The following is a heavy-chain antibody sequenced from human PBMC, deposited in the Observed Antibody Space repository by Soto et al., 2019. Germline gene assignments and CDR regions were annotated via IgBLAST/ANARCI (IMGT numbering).Heavy chain of an antibody. CDR2: INSDGSRT. D-gene: IGHD3-22*01. CDR3: ARGDGDYYDGNGYLGRH. Sequence: EVQLVESGGGIVQPGGSLRLSCAASGFTFSSYWMHWVRQAPGKGLVWVSRINSDGSRTSYADSAKGRFTISRDNAKHTVYLQRNSLRAEDTAVYYCARGDGDYYDGNGYLGRHWGQGTLVTVSS. J-gene: IGHJ4*02. CDR1: GFTFSSYW. V-gene: IGHV3-74*01.